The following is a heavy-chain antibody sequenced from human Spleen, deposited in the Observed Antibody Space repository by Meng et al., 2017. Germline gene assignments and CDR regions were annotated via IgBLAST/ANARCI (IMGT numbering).Heavy chain of an antibody. CDR1: GGSVSMGKYY. Sequence: QVQLQESGPGLVRPSETLSLTCTVSGGSVSMGKYYWSWVRQPPGKGLEGIGFIYHTGSTDCNPSLKRRVTISVDTSNNHFSLKLTSVTAADTAVYYCARSYGSGTYWYFNLWGRGTLVTVSS. J-gene: IGHJ2*01. D-gene: IGHD3-10*01. V-gene: IGHV4-61*03. CDR2: IYHTGST. CDR3: ARSYGSGTYWYFNL.